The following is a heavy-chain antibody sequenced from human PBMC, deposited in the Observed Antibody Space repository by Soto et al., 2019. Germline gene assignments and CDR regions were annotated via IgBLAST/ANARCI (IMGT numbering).Heavy chain of an antibody. D-gene: IGHD5-18*01. CDR3: AKLGAMAYFDS. Sequence: GGSLRLSCASSGFTFSSYAMTLVRQAPGKGLQWVSAITGSGGDTYYADSVMGRFTISRDNSKNTLYLQMNSLRAEDTAIYYCAKLGAMAYFDSWGQGTLVTVSS. V-gene: IGHV3-23*01. J-gene: IGHJ4*02. CDR2: ITGSGGDT. CDR1: GFTFSSYA.